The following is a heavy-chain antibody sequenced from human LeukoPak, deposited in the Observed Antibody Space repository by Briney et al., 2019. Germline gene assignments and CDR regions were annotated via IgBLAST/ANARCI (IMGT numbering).Heavy chain of an antibody. Sequence: SETLSLTCAVYGGSFSGYYWSWIRQPPGKGLEWIGEINHSGSTNYNPSLKSRVTISVDTSKNQFSLKLSSVTAADMAVYYCARGEWELPLDYWGQGTLVTVSS. J-gene: IGHJ4*02. CDR1: GGSFSGYY. CDR3: ARGEWELPLDY. CDR2: INHSGST. V-gene: IGHV4-34*01. D-gene: IGHD1-26*01.